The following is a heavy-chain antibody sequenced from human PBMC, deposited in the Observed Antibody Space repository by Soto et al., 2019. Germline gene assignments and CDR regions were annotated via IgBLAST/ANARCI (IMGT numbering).Heavy chain of an antibody. CDR1: GGSISSYY. V-gene: IGHV4-59*01. Sequence: SETLSLTCTVSGGSISSYYWSWLRQPPGKGLEWIGYIYYSGSTNYNPSLKSRVTISVDTSKNQFSLKLSSVTAADTAVYYCARAEEYYYYMDVWGKGTTVTVSS. J-gene: IGHJ6*03. CDR3: ARAEEYYYYMDV. CDR2: IYYSGST.